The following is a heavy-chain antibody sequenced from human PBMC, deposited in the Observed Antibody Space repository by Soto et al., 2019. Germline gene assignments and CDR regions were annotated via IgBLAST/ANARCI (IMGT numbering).Heavy chain of an antibody. CDR1: GGSISSGYYY. CDR3: ALSEWAPYYYGMDV. CDR2: IYYSGNT. V-gene: IGHV4-30-4*01. J-gene: IGHJ6*02. D-gene: IGHD2-8*01. Sequence: SETLSLTCSVSGGSISSGYYYWSWIRQPPGKGLEWIGNIYYSGNTYYNPSLKSRLIISIDTSKNQFSLKLSSVTAADTAVYYCALSEWAPYYYGMDVWGQGTTVTVSS.